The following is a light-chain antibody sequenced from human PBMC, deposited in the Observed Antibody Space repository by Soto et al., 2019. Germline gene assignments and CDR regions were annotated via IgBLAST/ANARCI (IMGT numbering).Light chain of an antibody. V-gene: IGKV1-5*01. CDR3: QQYKSYKT. CDR2: DAS. J-gene: IGKJ1*01. CDR1: QTISSG. Sequence: DIPMTQSPSTLSASVGDRVTITCRASQTISSGLAWYQQKPGKAPKVLIYDASTLESGVPSRFSGSGSGTEFTLTISSLQSDDFATYYCQQYKSYKTFGQGT.